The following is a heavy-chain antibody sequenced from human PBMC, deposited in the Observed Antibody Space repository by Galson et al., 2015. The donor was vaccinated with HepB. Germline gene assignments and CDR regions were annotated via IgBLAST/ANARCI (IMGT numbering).Heavy chain of an antibody. D-gene: IGHD6-13*01. V-gene: IGHV1-46*04. CDR3: ARMPEGIAAAIDY. CDR2: INPSGGST. CDR1: GYTFTSYY. J-gene: IGHJ4*02. Sequence: SVKVSCKASGYTFTSYYMHWVRQAPGQGLEWMGIINPSGGSTSYAQKLQGRVTMTRDTSTSTVYMELSSLRSEDTAVYYCARMPEGIAAAIDYWGQGTLVTVSS.